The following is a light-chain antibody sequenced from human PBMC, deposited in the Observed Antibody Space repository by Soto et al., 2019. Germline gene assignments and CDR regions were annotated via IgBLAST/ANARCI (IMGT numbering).Light chain of an antibody. Sequence: QSALTQPASVSGSPGQSITISCTGTSSDVGGYNYVSWYQQHPGKAPKHMIYEVSNRPSGVSNRFSGSKSGNTASLTISGLQAEDEADYYCSSYTSSSTPWVFGGGTKITVL. CDR2: EVS. CDR1: SSDVGGYNY. V-gene: IGLV2-14*01. J-gene: IGLJ3*02. CDR3: SSYTSSSTPWV.